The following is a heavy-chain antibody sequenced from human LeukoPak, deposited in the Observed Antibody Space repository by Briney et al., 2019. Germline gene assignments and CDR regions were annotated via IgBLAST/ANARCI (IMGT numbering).Heavy chain of an antibody. CDR1: GFTFSSYA. V-gene: IGHV3-23*01. CDR3: AKDRGYSGYEGLSDY. J-gene: IGHJ4*02. D-gene: IGHD5-12*01. Sequence: GGSLRLSCAASGFTFSSYAMSWVRQAPGKGLEWVSGISAGGGSTYYADSVKGRFTISRDNSKITLYLQVNNLRAEDTAVYYCAKDRGYSGYEGLSDYWGQGTLVTVPS. CDR2: ISAGGGST.